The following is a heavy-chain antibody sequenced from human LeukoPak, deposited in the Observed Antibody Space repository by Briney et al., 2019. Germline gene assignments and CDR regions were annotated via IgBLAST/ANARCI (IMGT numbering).Heavy chain of an antibody. V-gene: IGHV3-48*02. CDR2: ISRSSSII. CDR1: GFTFSSYS. Sequence: GGSLRLSCAASGFTFSSYSMNWVRQAPGKGLEWVSYISRSSSIIYYADSVKGRFTISRDNAKNSLYLQMTSLRDEDTAVYYCARTTQYYDILTGYFDYWGQGTLVTVSS. J-gene: IGHJ4*02. D-gene: IGHD3-9*01. CDR3: ARTTQYYDILTGYFDY.